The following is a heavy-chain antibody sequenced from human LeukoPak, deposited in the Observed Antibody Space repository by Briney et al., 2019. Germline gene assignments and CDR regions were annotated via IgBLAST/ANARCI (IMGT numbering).Heavy chain of an antibody. V-gene: IGHV4-31*03. CDR3: ARETLQKHDYGDQYYFDY. J-gene: IGHJ4*02. Sequence: SETLSLTCTVSGGSISSGGYYWSWIRQHPGKGLEWIGYIYYSGSTFYNPSLKSRVTISVDTSKNQFSLKLSSVTAADTAVYYCARETLQKHDYGDQYYFDYWGQGTLDTVSS. CDR1: GGSISSGGYY. D-gene: IGHD4-17*01. CDR2: IYYSGST.